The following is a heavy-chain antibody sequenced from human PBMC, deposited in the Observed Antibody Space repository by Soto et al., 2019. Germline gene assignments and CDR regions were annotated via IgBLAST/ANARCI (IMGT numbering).Heavy chain of an antibody. CDR2: IYHSGST. V-gene: IGHV4-39*07. Sequence: LSLTCTVSGGAISSGDYYWSWIRQPPGKGLEWIGSIYHSGSTYYNPSLKSRVTISVDTSKNQFSLKLSSVTAADTAVYYCATTYCSSTSCYPTYYYYGMDVWGQGTTVTVSS. CDR1: GGAISSGDYY. CDR3: ATTYCSSTSCYPTYYYYGMDV. J-gene: IGHJ6*02. D-gene: IGHD2-2*01.